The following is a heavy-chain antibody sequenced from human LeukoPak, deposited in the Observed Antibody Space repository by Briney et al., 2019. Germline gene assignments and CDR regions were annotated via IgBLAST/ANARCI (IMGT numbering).Heavy chain of an antibody. CDR1: GYSFTSYW. J-gene: IGHJ4*02. CDR3: ARPGSIAAAGFDY. CDR2: IYPGDSDT. Sequence: GESLKISCKGSGYSFTSYWIGWVRQMPGKGLEWMGLIYPGDSDTRYSPSFQGQVTISADKSISTAYLQWSSLKASDTAMYYCARPGSIAAAGFDYWGQVTLVTVSS. D-gene: IGHD6-13*01. V-gene: IGHV5-51*01.